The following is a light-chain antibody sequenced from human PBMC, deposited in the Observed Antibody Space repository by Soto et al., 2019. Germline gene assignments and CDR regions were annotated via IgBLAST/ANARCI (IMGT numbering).Light chain of an antibody. CDR3: CSFADFTYV. Sequence: QSVLTQPASVSGAPGQSITISCTGINSDLNYVSWHQQHPGKAPKLMIYEVTKRPSGVSTRFSGSKSGNTASLTISGLQAVDEADYYCCSFADFTYVFGTGTKVTVL. J-gene: IGLJ1*01. CDR1: NSDLNY. CDR2: EVT. V-gene: IGLV2-23*02.